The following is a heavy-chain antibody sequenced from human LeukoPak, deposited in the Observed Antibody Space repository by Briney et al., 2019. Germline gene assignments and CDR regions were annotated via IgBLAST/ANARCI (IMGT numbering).Heavy chain of an antibody. V-gene: IGHV3-30*04. CDR3: AKGGMRDDYGDYLDY. CDR1: GFTFSSYV. Sequence: GGSLRLSCAASGFTFSSYVMHWVRQAPGKGLEWVAIISYDGSNEYYADSVKGRFTISRDNSKNTLYLQMNSLRAADTAVYYCAKGGMRDDYGDYLDYWGQGTLVTVSS. CDR2: ISYDGSNE. J-gene: IGHJ4*02. D-gene: IGHD4-17*01.